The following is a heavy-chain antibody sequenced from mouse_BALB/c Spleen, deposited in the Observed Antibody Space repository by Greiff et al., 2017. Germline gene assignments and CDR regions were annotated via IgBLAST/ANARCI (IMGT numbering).Heavy chain of an antibody. CDR3: ARWYEGGAMDC. D-gene: IGHD1-1*02. CDR2: ISCYNGAT. J-gene: IGHJ4*01. CDR1: GYSFTGYY. V-gene: IGHV1S34*01. Sequence: LVKTGASVKISCKASGYSFTGYYMHWVKQSHGKSLEWIGYISCYNGATSYNQQFKGKATFTVDTSSSTAYMQFNSLTSEDSAVYYCARWYEGGAMDCWGQGTSVTVSS.